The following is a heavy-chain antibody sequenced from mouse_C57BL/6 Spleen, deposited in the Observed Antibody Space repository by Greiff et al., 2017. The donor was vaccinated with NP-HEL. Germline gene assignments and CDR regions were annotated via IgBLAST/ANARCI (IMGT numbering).Heavy chain of an antibody. D-gene: IGHD1-1*01. CDR1: GFTFSNYW. CDR2: IRLKSDNYAT. CDR3: TVTVVESFYYAMDY. Sequence: EVKVEESGGGLVQPGGSMKLSCVASGFTFSNYWMNWVRQSPEKGLEWVAQIRLKSDNYATHYAESVKGRFTISRDDSKSSVYLQMNNLRAEDTGIYYCTVTVVESFYYAMDYWGQGTSVTVSS. J-gene: IGHJ4*01. V-gene: IGHV6-3*01.